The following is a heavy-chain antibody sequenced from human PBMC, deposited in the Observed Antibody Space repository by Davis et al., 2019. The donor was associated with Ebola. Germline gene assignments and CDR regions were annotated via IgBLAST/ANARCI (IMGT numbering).Heavy chain of an antibody. V-gene: IGHV1-69*13. D-gene: IGHD2-2*01. J-gene: IGHJ3*02. CDR2: IIPIFGTA. CDR3: ARDIPLEGSNAFDI. CDR1: GGTFSSYA. Sequence: AASVKVSCKASGGTFSSYAISWVRQAPGQGLEWMGGIIPIFGTANYAQKFQGRVTITADESTSTAYMELSSLRSEDTAVYYCARDIPLEGSNAFDIWGKGTMVTVSS.